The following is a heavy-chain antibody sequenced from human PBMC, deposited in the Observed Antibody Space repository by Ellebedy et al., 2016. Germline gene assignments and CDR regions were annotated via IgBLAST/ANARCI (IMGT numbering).Heavy chain of an antibody. CDR1: GITLSSYD. D-gene: IGHD6-19*01. J-gene: IGHJ2*01. CDR3: AREARYSSGWNDWYFDL. Sequence: GGSLRLSCAASGITLSSYDMHWVRQGIGKGLEWVSAIGTGGDTYYPDSVKGRFTISRENAMNSLNLQMNSLTGADTAVYYCAREARYSSGWNDWYFDLWGCGTLVTVSS. CDR2: IGTGGDT. V-gene: IGHV3-13*01.